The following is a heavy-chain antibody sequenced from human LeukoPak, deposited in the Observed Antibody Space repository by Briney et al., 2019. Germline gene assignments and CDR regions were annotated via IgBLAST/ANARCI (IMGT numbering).Heavy chain of an antibody. V-gene: IGHV1-2*02. CDR3: ARDRGSYYSLFDY. J-gene: IGHJ4*02. Sequence: ASVKVSCKASGYTFTGYYMHWVRQAPGQGLEWMGWINSNSGGTNYAQKFQGRVTMTRDTSISTAYMELSRLRSDDTAVYYCARDRGSYYSLFDYWGQGTLVTVSS. D-gene: IGHD1-26*01. CDR1: GYTFTGYY. CDR2: INSNSGGT.